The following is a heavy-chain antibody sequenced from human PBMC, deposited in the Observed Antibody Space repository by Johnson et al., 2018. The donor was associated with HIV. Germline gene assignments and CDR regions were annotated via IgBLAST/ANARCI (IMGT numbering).Heavy chain of an antibody. CDR2: ISSDGTTI. V-gene: IGHV3-11*04. D-gene: IGHD1-14*01. Sequence: QVQVVESGGGLVKTGGSLRLSCAASGFTFSDYYMSWIRQAPGKGLEWVSYISSDGTTIYDADSVKGRFTISRDNAKNSLYLQMNSLRAEDTAVYYCVKEGITMEVDIWGQGTMVTVSS. J-gene: IGHJ3*02. CDR3: VKEGITMEVDI. CDR1: GFTFSDYY.